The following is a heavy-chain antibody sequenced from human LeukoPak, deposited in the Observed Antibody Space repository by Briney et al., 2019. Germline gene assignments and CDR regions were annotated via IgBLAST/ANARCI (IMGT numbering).Heavy chain of an antibody. D-gene: IGHD3-10*01. J-gene: IGHJ4*02. Sequence: GGSLRLSCAASGFTFSTYSMNWVRQAPGKGREWVSSISGSSSYIDYADSVKGRFTISRDNAKNSLYLQMNSLRAEDTAVYYCARGYYGSGSSHIARFDYWGQGTLVTVSS. CDR2: ISGSSSYI. CDR3: ARGYYGSGSSHIARFDY. CDR1: GFTFSTYS. V-gene: IGHV3-21*01.